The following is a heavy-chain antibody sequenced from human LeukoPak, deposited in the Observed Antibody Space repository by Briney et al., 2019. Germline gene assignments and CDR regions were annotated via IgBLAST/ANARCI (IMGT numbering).Heavy chain of an antibody. V-gene: IGHV1-18*01. CDR3: ARPNYYGSGSYWIDY. J-gene: IGHJ4*02. CDR1: GYTFTSYG. CDR2: ISAYNGNT. D-gene: IGHD3-10*01. Sequence: ASVKVSCKASGYTFTSYGISWVRQAPGQGLEWMGWISAYNGNTNYAQKLQGRVTMTTDTPTSTAYMELRSLRSDDTAVYYCARPNYYGSGSYWIDYWGQGTLVTVSS.